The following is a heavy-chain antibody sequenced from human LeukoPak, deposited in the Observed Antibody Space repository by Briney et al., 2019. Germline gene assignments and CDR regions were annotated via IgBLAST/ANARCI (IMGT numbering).Heavy chain of an antibody. CDR1: GFTFSSYA. CDR3: TSGGYCNSTRCYGEN. CDR2: ISYDGSNK. D-gene: IGHD2-2*01. Sequence: GGSLRLSCAASGFTFSSYAMHWVRQAPGKGLEWVAVISYDGSNKYYADSVKGRFTISRDDAKNTAYLQMNSLKTEDTAVYYCTSGGYCNSTRCYGENWGQGTLVTVSS. J-gene: IGHJ4*02. V-gene: IGHV3-30*04.